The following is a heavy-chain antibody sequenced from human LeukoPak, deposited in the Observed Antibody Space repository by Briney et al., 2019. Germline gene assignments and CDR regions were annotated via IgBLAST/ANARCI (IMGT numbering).Heavy chain of an antibody. J-gene: IGHJ4*02. D-gene: IGHD1-26*01. CDR1: GDSISNHY. Sequence: SETLSLTCTVSGDSISNHYWSWIRQPPGKELEWIGYIYSNGNTKYNPSLKSRVTISVDTSKNQFSLKLSSVTAADTAVYYCARDRVGPEGSFDYWGQGTLVTVSS. CDR2: IYSNGNT. V-gene: IGHV4-59*11. CDR3: ARDRVGPEGSFDY.